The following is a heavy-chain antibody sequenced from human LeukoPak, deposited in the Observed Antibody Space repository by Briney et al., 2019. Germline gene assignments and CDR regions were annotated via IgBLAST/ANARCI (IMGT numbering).Heavy chain of an antibody. D-gene: IGHD6-13*01. CDR1: GGSFSGYY. CDR2: INHSGST. V-gene: IGHV4-34*01. Sequence: SETLSLTCAVYGGSFSGYYWSWIRQPPGKGLEWIGEINHSGSTNYNPSLKSRVTILVDTSKNQLSLKLSSVTAADTAVYYCARHESFRSSWNYWGQGTLVTVSS. CDR3: ARHESFRSSWNY. J-gene: IGHJ4*02.